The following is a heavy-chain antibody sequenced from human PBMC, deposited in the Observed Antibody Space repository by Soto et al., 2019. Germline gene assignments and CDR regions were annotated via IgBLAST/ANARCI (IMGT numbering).Heavy chain of an antibody. CDR3: AKVRIYYDFWSGYPDAEYFQH. D-gene: IGHD3-3*01. V-gene: IGHV3-23*01. Sequence: LRLSCAASGFTFSSYAMSWVRQAPGKGLEWVSAISGSGGSTYYADSVKGRFTISRDNSKNTLYLQMNSLRAEDTAVYYCAKVRIYYDFWSGYPDAEYFQHWGQGTLVTVSS. J-gene: IGHJ1*01. CDR1: GFTFSSYA. CDR2: ISGSGGST.